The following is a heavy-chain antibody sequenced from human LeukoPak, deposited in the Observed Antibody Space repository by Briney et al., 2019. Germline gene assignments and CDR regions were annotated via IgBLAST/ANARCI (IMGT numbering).Heavy chain of an antibody. CDR1: GYSFTSYW. CDR2: IYPGDSHT. Sequence: GESLNISCQASGYSFTSYWIAWMRQMPGKGLECMGIIYPGDSHTRYSPSFQGQVTISADKSISTAYLQWSSLKASDTAMYYCARHPYYYDSSGYKFDYWGQGTLVTVSS. V-gene: IGHV5-51*01. D-gene: IGHD3-22*01. J-gene: IGHJ4*02. CDR3: ARHPYYYDSSGYKFDY.